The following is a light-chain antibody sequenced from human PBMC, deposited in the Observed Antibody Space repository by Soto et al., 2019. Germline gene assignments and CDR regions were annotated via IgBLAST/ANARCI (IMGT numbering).Light chain of an antibody. CDR1: QTIGNY. V-gene: IGKV1-39*01. CDR3: QQSYSPPPIT. Sequence: DIQMTQSPSSLSASVGDRVTITCRASQTIGNYLNWYQKKPGKAPKLLIYAASSLQRGVPSRFSGSGSGTDFTLIIGSLQPEDFATYYCQQSYSPPPITFGQGTRLEIK. J-gene: IGKJ5*01. CDR2: AAS.